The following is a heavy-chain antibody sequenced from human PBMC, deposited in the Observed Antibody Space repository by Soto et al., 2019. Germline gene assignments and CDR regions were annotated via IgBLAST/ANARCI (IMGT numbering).Heavy chain of an antibody. CDR3: ARDHVGSRGVIITFGDY. Sequence: ASVKVSCQASGYTFTSYGISWVRQAPGQGLEWMGWISAYNGNTNYAQKLQGRVTMTTDTSTSTAYMELRSLRSDDTAVYYCARDHVGSRGVIITFGDYWGQGTLVTVSS. J-gene: IGHJ4*02. CDR2: ISAYNGNT. V-gene: IGHV1-18*01. D-gene: IGHD3-10*01. CDR1: GYTFTSYG.